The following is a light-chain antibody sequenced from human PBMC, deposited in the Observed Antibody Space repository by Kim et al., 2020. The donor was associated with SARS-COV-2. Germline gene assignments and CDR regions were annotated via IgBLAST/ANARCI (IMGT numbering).Light chain of an antibody. V-gene: IGLV3-21*04. CDR1: NIGNKS. J-gene: IGLJ3*02. CDR2: YDS. CDR3: QVWDSSSDHWV. Sequence: APGKPARITCGGNNIGNKSVHWYQQKPGQAPVLVIYYDSDRPSGIPERFSGSNSGNTATLTISRVEAGDEADYYCQVWDSSSDHWVFGGGTQLTVL.